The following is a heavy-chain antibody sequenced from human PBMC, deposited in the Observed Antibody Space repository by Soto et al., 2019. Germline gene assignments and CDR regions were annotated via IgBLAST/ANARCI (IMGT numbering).Heavy chain of an antibody. D-gene: IGHD6-13*01. V-gene: IGHV4-34*01. CDR1: GGSFSGYY. J-gene: IGHJ4*02. CDR2: INHSGST. Sequence: PSETLSLTCAVYGGSFSGYYWSWIRQPPGKGLEWIGEINHSGSTNYNPSLKSRVTISVDTPKNQFSLKLSSVTAADTAVYYCARVSAAADTPWDYWGQGTLVTVSS. CDR3: ARVSAAADTPWDY.